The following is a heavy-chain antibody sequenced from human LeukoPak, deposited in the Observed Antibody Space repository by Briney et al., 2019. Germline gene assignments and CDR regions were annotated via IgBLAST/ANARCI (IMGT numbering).Heavy chain of an antibody. J-gene: IGHJ3*02. CDR3: ASEVVVTSDAFDI. V-gene: IGHV1-8*01. CDR1: GYTFTSYD. Sequence: ASVKVSCKASGYTFTSYDINWVRQATGQGLEWMGWMNPNSGNTGYAQKFQGRVTMTRNPSISTAYMELSSLRSEDTAVYYCASEVVVTSDAFDICGQGTMVTVSS. CDR2: MNPNSGNT. D-gene: IGHD2-21*02.